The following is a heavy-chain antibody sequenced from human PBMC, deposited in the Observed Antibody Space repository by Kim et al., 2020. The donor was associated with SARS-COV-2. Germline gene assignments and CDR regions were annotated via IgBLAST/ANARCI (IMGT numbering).Heavy chain of an antibody. CDR1: GFTFSSYA. V-gene: IGHV3-23*01. Sequence: GGSLRLSCAASGFTFSSYAMSWVRQAPGKGLEWVSAISGSGGSTYYADSVKGRFTISRDNSKNTLYLQMNSLRAEDTAVYYCAKGWSRVVVAATSWFDPWGQGTLSTVSS. J-gene: IGHJ5*02. CDR3: AKGWSRVVVAATSWFDP. D-gene: IGHD2-15*01. CDR2: ISGSGGST.